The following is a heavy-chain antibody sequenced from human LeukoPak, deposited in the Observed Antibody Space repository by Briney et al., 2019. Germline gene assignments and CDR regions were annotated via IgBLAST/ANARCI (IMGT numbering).Heavy chain of an antibody. CDR1: GYSISSGYY. J-gene: IGHJ5*02. Sequence: SETLSLTCTVSGYSISSGYYWGWIRPPPGKGREGIGSIYHSGSTYYNPSLKSRVTISVDTSKNQFSLKLSSVTAADTAVYYCARAIWPIYANWFDPWGQGTLVTVSS. CDR3: ARAIWPIYANWFDP. V-gene: IGHV4-38-2*02. D-gene: IGHD2/OR15-2a*01. CDR2: IYHSGST.